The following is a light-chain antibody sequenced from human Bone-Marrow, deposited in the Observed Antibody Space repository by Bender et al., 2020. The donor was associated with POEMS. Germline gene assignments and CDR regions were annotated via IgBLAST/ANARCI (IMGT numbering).Light chain of an antibody. CDR1: SSDVGSYNR. CDR2: EVS. J-gene: IGLJ2*01. Sequence: QSALTQPPSVSGSPGQSVTISCTGTSSDVGSYNRVSWYQQPPGTAPKLIIYEVSNRPSGVPDRFSGSKSGNTASLTISGLQAEDEADYYCTSYASSNNLVFGGGSKLTVL. V-gene: IGLV2-18*02. CDR3: TSYASSNNLV.